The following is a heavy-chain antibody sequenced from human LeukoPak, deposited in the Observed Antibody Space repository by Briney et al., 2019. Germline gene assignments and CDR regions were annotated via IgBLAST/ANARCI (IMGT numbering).Heavy chain of an antibody. Sequence: GGSLRLSCAASGFTFSSYTMSWVRQAPGKGLEWVSTITTSDGNTYYADSVKGRFTVSRDNSKNTLFLQMNSLRAEDTAVYYCARKGPDYGGNLGTFDYWGQGTLVTVSS. CDR3: ARKGPDYGGNLGTFDY. D-gene: IGHD4-23*01. V-gene: IGHV3-23*01. CDR2: ITTSDGNT. J-gene: IGHJ4*02. CDR1: GFTFSSYT.